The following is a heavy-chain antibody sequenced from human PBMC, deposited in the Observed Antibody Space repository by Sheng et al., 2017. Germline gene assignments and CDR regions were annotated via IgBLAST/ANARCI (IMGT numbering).Heavy chain of an antibody. CDR3: ARDPQLWETYYYYMDV. D-gene: IGHD5-18*01. CDR1: GFTFSSYS. J-gene: IGHJ6*03. CDR2: ISSSSSTI. V-gene: IGHV3-48*01. Sequence: EVQLVESGGGLVQPGGSLRLSCAASGFTFSSYSMNWVRQAPGKGLEWVSYISSSSSTIYYADSVKGRFTISRDNAKNSLYLQMNSLRAEDTAVYYCARDPQLWETYYYYMDVWGKGTTVTVSS.